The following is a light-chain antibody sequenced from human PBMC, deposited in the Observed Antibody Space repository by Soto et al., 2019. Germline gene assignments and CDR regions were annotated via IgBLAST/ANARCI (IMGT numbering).Light chain of an antibody. Sequence: QSALTQPASVSGSPGQSITISCTGTSSDVGGYKYVSWYQQHPGKAPKLMIYEVSNRPSGVSNRFSGSKSVNTASLTISGLQAEDEADYYCSSYTSSSTLVFGTGTQLTVL. CDR1: SSDVGGYKY. CDR2: EVS. V-gene: IGLV2-14*01. CDR3: SSYTSSSTLV. J-gene: IGLJ1*01.